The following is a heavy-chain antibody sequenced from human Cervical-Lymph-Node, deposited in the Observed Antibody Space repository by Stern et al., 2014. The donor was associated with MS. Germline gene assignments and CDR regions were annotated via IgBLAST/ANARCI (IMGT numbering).Heavy chain of an antibody. CDR1: GYSFTDYY. J-gene: IGHJ4*02. CDR3: QAFPAY. V-gene: IGHV1-2*02. Sequence: ESGAEVKKPGASVKVSCRSSGYSFTDYYFHWVRQAPGQGLEWMGCINPSIGVTHYAQQFQGRVTMTRGSSMNTAYMEMSRLRSDDTAVYYCQAFPAYWGQGTLITVSS. CDR2: INPSIGVT.